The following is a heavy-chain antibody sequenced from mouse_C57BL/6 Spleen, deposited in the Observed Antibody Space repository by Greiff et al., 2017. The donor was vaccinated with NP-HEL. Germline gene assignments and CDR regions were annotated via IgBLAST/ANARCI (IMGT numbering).Heavy chain of an antibody. CDR2: IDPSDSET. Sequence: VQLQQPGAQLVRPGSSVKLSCKASGYTFTSYWMHWVKQRPIQGLEWIGNIDPSDSETHYNQKFKDKATLTVDKSSSTAYMQLSSLTSEDSAVYYCAREGGYYPFAYWGQGTLVTVSA. CDR3: AREGGYYPFAY. D-gene: IGHD2-3*01. CDR1: GYTFTSYW. V-gene: IGHV1-52*01. J-gene: IGHJ3*01.